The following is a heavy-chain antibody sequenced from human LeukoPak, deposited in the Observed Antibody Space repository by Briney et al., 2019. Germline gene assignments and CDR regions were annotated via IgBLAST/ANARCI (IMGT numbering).Heavy chain of an antibody. CDR1: GGSISSSSYY. CDR2: IYYSGST. V-gene: IGHV4-39*07. J-gene: IGHJ4*02. CDR3: ARENTYYDFWSGYQ. D-gene: IGHD3-3*01. Sequence: SETLSLTCTVSGGSISSSSYYWGWIRQPPGKGLEWIGSIYYSGSTYYNPSPKSRVTISVDTSKNQFSLKLSSVTAADTAVYYCARENTYYDFWSGYQWGQGTLVTVSS.